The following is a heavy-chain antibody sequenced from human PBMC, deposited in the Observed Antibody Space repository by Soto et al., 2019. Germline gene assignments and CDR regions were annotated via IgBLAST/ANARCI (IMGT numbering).Heavy chain of an antibody. J-gene: IGHJ6*02. V-gene: IGHV1-69*06. Sequence: GASVKISCKSSGVTFSSYAISWVRQAPGQGLEWMGGIIPIFGTANYAQKFQGRVTITADKSTSTAYMELSSLRSEDTAVYYCARGSGRYYYYYCGRDVWGRGKTGTF. D-gene: IGHD1-26*01. CDR2: IIPIFGTA. CDR1: GVTFSSYA. CDR3: ARGSGRYYYYYCGRDV.